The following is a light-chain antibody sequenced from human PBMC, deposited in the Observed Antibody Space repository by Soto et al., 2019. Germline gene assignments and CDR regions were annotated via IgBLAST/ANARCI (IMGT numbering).Light chain of an antibody. CDR3: SSYAGSSNV. V-gene: IGLV2-8*01. CDR1: SSDVGGYNY. J-gene: IGLJ1*01. CDR2: EVN. Sequence: QSVLTQPPSASGAPGQSVAISCTGTSSDVGGYNYVSWYQQHPGNAPKLMIYEVNKRPSRVPDRFSGSNSGNTASLTVSGLQAEDEADYYCSSYAGSSNVFGTGTKV.